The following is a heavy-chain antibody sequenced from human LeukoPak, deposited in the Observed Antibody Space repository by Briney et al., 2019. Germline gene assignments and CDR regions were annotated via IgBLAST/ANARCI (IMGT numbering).Heavy chain of an antibody. CDR3: VAAPSKSSAFDI. Sequence: GGSLRLSCAASGFTFSNYDMHWVRQGTGKSLEWVSAIGTAGDPYYPGSVEGRFTISGENAKNSLYLQMNSLRGGDTAVYYCVAAPSKSSAFDIWGQGTMVTVSS. CDR2: IGTAGDP. J-gene: IGHJ3*02. V-gene: IGHV3-13*05. D-gene: IGHD6-13*01. CDR1: GFTFSNYD.